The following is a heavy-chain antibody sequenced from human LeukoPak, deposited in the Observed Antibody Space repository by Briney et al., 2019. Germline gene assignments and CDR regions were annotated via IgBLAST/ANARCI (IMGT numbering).Heavy chain of an antibody. V-gene: IGHV3-23*01. J-gene: IGHJ4*02. CDR1: GFTFSNYA. Sequence: GGSLRLSCSASGFTFSNYAMSWVRQAPGKGLEWVSAINDGVGRAFYADAVRGRFTISRDNSKNTLYLQMNSLRAEDTAVYYCAKGAVAGDYFDYWGXGTLVTVSS. CDR3: AKGAVAGDYFDY. D-gene: IGHD6-19*01. CDR2: INDGVGRA.